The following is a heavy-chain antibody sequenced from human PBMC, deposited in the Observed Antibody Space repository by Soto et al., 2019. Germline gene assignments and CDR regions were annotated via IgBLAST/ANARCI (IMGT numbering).Heavy chain of an antibody. CDR1: GGSVSSGGYY. CDR3: ARDASATYYYYYGLDV. CDR2: IYYSGST. V-gene: IGHV4-61*08. J-gene: IGHJ6*02. D-gene: IGHD6-13*01. Sequence: SETLSLTCTVSGGSVSSGGYYWSWIRQPPGKGLEWIGYIYYSGSTNYNPSLESRVTISVDTSKNQFSLKLSSVTAADTAVYYCARDASATYYYYYGLDVWGRGTTVTVSS.